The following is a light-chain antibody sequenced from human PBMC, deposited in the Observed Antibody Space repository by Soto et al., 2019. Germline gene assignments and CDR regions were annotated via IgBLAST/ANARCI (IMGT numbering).Light chain of an antibody. CDR3: QQLWTYPLT. Sequence: DTQLTQSPSFLSASVGDRVTITCRASQDVSRSLGWYQQKPGKAPSLLISAASTLHSGVPSRFSGSGSGTDFTLTISSPQPEDFATYYCQQLWTYPLTFGGGTKVDIK. J-gene: IGKJ4*01. CDR2: AAS. CDR1: QDVSRS. V-gene: IGKV1-9*01.